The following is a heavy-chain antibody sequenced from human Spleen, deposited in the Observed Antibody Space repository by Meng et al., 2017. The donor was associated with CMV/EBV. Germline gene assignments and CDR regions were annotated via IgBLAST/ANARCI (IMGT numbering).Heavy chain of an antibody. V-gene: IGHV3-23*01. D-gene: IGHD6-25*01. CDR3: AKDVTGYLSLYFDY. CDR1: GFTFSSYW. CDR2: ISGGGGST. Sequence: GGSLRLSCAASGFTFSSYWMHWVRQAPGKGLDWVSAISGGGGSTYYADSVKGRFTISRDNSRNTLYLQINSLRAEDTAVYYCAKDVTGYLSLYFDYWGQGTLVTVSS. J-gene: IGHJ4*02.